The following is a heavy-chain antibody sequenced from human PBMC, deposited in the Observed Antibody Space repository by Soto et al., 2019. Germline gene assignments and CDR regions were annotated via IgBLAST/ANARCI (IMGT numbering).Heavy chain of an antibody. CDR1: GGTFSSYA. V-gene: IGHV1-18*01. CDR3: ARDRESSGWYDY. J-gene: IGHJ4*02. Sequence: ASVKVSCKASGGTFSSYAISWVRQAPGQGLEWMGGIIPYNGTTNYAQKLQGRVTMTTDTSTSTAYMELRSLRSDDTAVYYCARDRESSGWYDYWGQGTLVTVSS. CDR2: IIPYNGTT. D-gene: IGHD6-19*01.